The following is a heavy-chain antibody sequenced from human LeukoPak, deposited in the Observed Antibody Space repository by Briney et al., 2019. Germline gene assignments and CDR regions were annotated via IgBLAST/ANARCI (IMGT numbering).Heavy chain of an antibody. CDR3: ARAYDYYYYYMDV. CDR1: GYTLTGYY. V-gene: IGHV1-2*02. J-gene: IGHJ6*03. CDR2: INPNSGGT. D-gene: IGHD4-17*01. Sequence: ASVKVSCKASGYTLTGYYMHWVRQAPGQGLEWMGWINPNSGGTNYAQKFQGRVTMTRDTSISTAYMELSRLRSDDTAVYYCARAYDYYYYYMDVWGKGTTVTVSS.